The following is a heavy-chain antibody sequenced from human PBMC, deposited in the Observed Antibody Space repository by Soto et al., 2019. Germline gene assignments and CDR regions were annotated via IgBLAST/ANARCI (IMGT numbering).Heavy chain of an antibody. CDR2: IKQDGSEK. CDR1: GFPFSSYG. V-gene: IGHV3-7*01. J-gene: IGHJ4*02. CDR3: AVSGWAAHFDN. Sequence: GVSLRLSCAASGFPFSSYGMHWVRQAPGEGQGLRSGLEWVAKIKQDGSEKYYVDSVKGRFAISRDNAEKSVYLQMNSLRVEDTAVYYCAVSGWAAHFDNWGQGTRVTVSS. D-gene: IGHD6-19*01.